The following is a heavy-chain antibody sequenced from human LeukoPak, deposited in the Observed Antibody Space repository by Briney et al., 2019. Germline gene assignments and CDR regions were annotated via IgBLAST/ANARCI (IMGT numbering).Heavy chain of an antibody. CDR1: GGSISSGTSY. J-gene: IGHJ5*01. D-gene: IGHD3-10*01. Sequence: PLQTLSLTCTVSGGSISSGTSYWTWIRQPAGKSLEWLGRIYSSGSTNYNPSLKSRVTISADTSKNQFSLTLTSVTAADTAVYYCARGPPDFYNSGSYYNGYNWFDSWGQGTLVTVSS. V-gene: IGHV4-61*02. CDR3: ARGPPDFYNSGSYYNGYNWFDS. CDR2: IYSSGST.